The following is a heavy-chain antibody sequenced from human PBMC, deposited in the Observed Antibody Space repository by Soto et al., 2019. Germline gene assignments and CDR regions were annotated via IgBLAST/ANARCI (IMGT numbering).Heavy chain of an antibody. V-gene: IGHV3-9*01. D-gene: IGHD2-15*01. J-gene: IGHJ4*02. CDR3: AKDIGVVVVAAAFDY. CDR2: ISWNSGSI. Sequence: SGGSLRLSCAASGFTFDDYAMHWVRQAPGKGLEWVSGISWNSGSIGYADSVKGRFTISRDNAKNSLYLQMNSLRAEDTALYYCAKDIGVVVVAAAFDYWGQGTLVTVSS. CDR1: GFTFDDYA.